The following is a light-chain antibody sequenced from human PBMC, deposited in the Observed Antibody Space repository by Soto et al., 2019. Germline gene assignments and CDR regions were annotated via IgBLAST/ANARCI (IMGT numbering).Light chain of an antibody. V-gene: IGKV1-5*01. J-gene: IGKJ1*01. CDR1: QSITIW. Sequence: DIQMTQSPSTLSASVGDRVTITCRASQSITIWLAWYQQKPGKAPKLLIFDASSLESGVPSRFSGSGSVTEFTLTISSLQPDDFATYYCQHYNSYSCAFGQGTKVEIK. CDR3: QHYNSYSCA. CDR2: DAS.